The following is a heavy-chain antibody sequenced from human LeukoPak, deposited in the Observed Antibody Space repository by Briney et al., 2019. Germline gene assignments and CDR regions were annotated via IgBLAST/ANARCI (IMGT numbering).Heavy chain of an antibody. CDR1: GYTFTGYY. CDR2: INPNSGGT. J-gene: IGHJ4*02. Sequence: AASVKVSCKASGYTFTGYYMHWVRQAPGQGLEWMGWINPNSGGTNYAQKFQGRVTMTRDTSIGTAYMELSRLRSDDTAVYYCARYALTENWGSLDYWGQGTLVTVSS. D-gene: IGHD7-27*01. CDR3: ARYALTENWGSLDY. V-gene: IGHV1-2*02.